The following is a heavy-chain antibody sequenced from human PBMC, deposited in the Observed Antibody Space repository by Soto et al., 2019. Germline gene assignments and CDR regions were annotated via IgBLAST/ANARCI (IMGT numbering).Heavy chain of an antibody. CDR2: MSASGGST. V-gene: IGHV3-23*01. CDR1: GFTFSTDA. D-gene: IGHD3-10*01. Sequence: EVQMLESGGGLVQPGGSLRRSCAASGFTFSTDAMSWVRQAPGKGLEWVSGMSASGGSTYYADSVKGRYTIPRDNSKNTLYLQRTSLRAEDTGVYYCMHLYLYGSRSSYRWGQGTLVTVSS. CDR3: MHLYLYGSRSSYR. J-gene: IGHJ4*02.